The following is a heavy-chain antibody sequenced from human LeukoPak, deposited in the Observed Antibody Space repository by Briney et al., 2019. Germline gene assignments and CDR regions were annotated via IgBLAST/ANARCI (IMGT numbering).Heavy chain of an antibody. V-gene: IGHV1-24*01. CDR3: ATVCITGTTRAFDI. J-gene: IGHJ3*02. CDR1: GYTLTELS. Sequence: ASVKVSCKVSGYTLTELSMHWVRQAPGKGLEWMGGFDPEDGETIYAQKFQGRVTMTEDTSTDTAYMELSSLRSEDTAVYYCATVCITGTTRAFDIWGQGTMVTASS. D-gene: IGHD1-20*01. CDR2: FDPEDGET.